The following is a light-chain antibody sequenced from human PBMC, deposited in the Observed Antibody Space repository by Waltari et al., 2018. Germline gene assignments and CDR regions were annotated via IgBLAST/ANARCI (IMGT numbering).Light chain of an antibody. CDR3: MQRLQTPWT. Sequence: DIVMTQSPLSLSVTPGEPASISCRSSQSLLYSNGDYHMDWYLQKPGQSPQLLIYLGSHRASGVTDRFRGSRSGTDFTLRISRVEAEDIGVYYCMQRLQTPWTFGQGTKVEIK. V-gene: IGKV2-28*01. CDR2: LGS. J-gene: IGKJ1*01. CDR1: QSLLYSNGDYH.